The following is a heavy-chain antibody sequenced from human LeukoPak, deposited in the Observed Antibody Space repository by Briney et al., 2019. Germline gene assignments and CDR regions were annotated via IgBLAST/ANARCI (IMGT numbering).Heavy chain of an antibody. J-gene: IGHJ5*02. D-gene: IGHD3-3*01. CDR1: GYTFTSYD. CDR2: MNPNSGNT. Sequence: ASVKVSCKASGYTFTSYDINWVRQATGQGLEWMGWMNPNSGNTGYAQKFQGRVTITRNTSISTAYMELSSLRSEDTAVYYCARGRMYYDFWSGFPTSNWFDPWGQGTLVTVSS. V-gene: IGHV1-8*03. CDR3: ARGRMYYDFWSGFPTSNWFDP.